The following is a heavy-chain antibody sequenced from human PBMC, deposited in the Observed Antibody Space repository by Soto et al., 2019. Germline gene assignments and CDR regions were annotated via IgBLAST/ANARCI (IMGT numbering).Heavy chain of an antibody. V-gene: IGHV1-69*18. D-gene: IGHD3-10*01. CDR2: FIPIYGTP. CDR1: RGALSSYA. J-gene: IGHJ3*02. Sequence: HVQLVQSGAEVKQPGSSVKVSCKASRGALSSYAITWVRQAPGQGLDWMGRFIPIYGTPNYAQKFQGRLSLTVDASKGTAYLELSGLRSEDTAVYFCASAGSREINLGDFDIWGQGTMVTVSS. CDR3: ASAGSREINLGDFDI.